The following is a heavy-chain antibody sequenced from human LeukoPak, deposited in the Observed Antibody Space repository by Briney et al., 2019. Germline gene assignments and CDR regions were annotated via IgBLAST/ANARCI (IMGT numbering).Heavy chain of an antibody. D-gene: IGHD1-26*01. Sequence: SGPTLVNPTQTLTLTFSFPGFALGTSGVGVGWVRRPPGNGLDWLATVFWDDDKSCSPSVKTRLTITKDTSKNQVVLTMTNMNPVDTATYYCAHRRRVGAMCFDYWGQGSLVTVSS. V-gene: IGHV2-5*02. CDR1: GFALGTSGVG. CDR2: VFWDDDK. J-gene: IGHJ4*02. CDR3: AHRRRVGAMCFDY.